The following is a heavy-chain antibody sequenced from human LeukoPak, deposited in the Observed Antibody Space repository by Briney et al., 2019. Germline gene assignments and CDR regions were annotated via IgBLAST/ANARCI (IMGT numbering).Heavy chain of an antibody. CDR1: GFTFSSYA. J-gene: IGHJ5*02. D-gene: IGHD3-3*02. CDR2: ITSNGGST. Sequence: GGSLRLSCAASGFTFSSYAMHWVRQAPGKGLEYVSAITSNGGSTYYANSVKGRFTISRDNSKNTLYLQMGSLRAEDMAVYHCARSIFGVVNCFDPWGQGTLVTVSS. CDR3: ARSIFGVVNCFDP. V-gene: IGHV3-64*01.